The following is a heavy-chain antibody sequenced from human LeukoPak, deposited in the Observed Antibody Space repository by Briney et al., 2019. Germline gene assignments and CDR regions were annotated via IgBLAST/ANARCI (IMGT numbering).Heavy chain of an antibody. CDR1: GGSISIYY. Sequence: SETLSLTCTVSGGSISIYYWSWIRQPAGKGLEWIGRIYTSGSTNYNPSLKSRVIMSVDTSKNQFSLKLSSVTAADTAVYYCARGPTTVTRAFDYWGQGTLVTVSS. D-gene: IGHD4-17*01. CDR3: ARGPTTVTRAFDY. J-gene: IGHJ4*02. CDR2: IYTSGST. V-gene: IGHV4-4*07.